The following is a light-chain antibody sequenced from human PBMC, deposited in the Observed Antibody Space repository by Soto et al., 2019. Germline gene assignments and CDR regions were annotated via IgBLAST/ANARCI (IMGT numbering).Light chain of an antibody. CDR3: SSYSRSINYV. J-gene: IGLJ1*01. V-gene: IGLV2-8*01. CDR1: NNDIGGYTY. CDR2: EVN. Sequence: QSVLTQPPSASGSPGQSVTISCTVSNNDIGGYTYVSWYQQLPGKPPKLIIYEVNKRPSGIPDRFSGSKSGNKAYLTVSGLQPEDEAEYFCSSYSRSINYVFGTGTKV.